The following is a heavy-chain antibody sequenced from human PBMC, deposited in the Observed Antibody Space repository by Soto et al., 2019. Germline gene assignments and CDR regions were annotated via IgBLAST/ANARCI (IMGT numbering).Heavy chain of an antibody. CDR1: GFTFGSYA. J-gene: IGHJ6*03. D-gene: IGHD3-16*02. V-gene: IGHV3-23*04. Sequence: VQLVESGGGLVQPGGSLRLSCAASGFTFGSYAMTWVRQAPGQGLEWVSGSSGGGSARYYSDSVWARFTISRHNQKNHLCLQMSTSRVEDTGVYSCARGRYPSAPRRPIDSYFIDIWGKGTTITVSS. CDR2: SSGGGSAR. CDR3: ARGRYPSAPRRPIDSYFIDI.